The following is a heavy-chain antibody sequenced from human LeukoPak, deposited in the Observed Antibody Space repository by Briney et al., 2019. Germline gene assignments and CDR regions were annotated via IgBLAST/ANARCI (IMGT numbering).Heavy chain of an antibody. J-gene: IGHJ4*02. CDR1: GFSINSGYY. CDR2: IYQNGRT. Sequence: PSETLSLTCTVSGFSINSGYYWGWIRQPPGKEPEWIGNIYQNGRTYYKLSLKSRVTISVDTSKNQFSLKMRSVTAADTAIYYCARVVVVATTPYFDCWGQGTLVTVSS. V-gene: IGHV4-38-2*02. D-gene: IGHD2-15*01. CDR3: ARVVVVATTPYFDC.